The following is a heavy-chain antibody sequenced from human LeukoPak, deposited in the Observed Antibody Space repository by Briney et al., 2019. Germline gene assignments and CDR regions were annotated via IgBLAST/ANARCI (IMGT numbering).Heavy chain of an antibody. CDR2: IYHSGNS. J-gene: IGHJ4*02. CDR3: ARQWPTAFDY. V-gene: IGHV4-4*02. Sequence: GSLRLSCAASGFTFSNYAMRWVRQAPGKGLEWIGEIYHSGNSNYNPSLKSRVTISVDTSKNQFSLKLRSVTAADTAVYYCARQWPTAFDYWGQGTLVTVSS. D-gene: IGHD6-19*01. CDR1: GFTFSNYA.